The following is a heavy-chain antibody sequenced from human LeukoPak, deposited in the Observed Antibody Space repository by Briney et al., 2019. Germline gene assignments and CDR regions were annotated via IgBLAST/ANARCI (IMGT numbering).Heavy chain of an antibody. Sequence: PSQTLSLTCTVSGGSISSGSYYWSWIRQPAGKGLEWIGRIYTSGSTNYNPSLKSRVTLSVDTSKNQFSLKLSSVTAADTAVYYCARTIVGLLGYSYGGPGWGQGTLVTVSS. J-gene: IGHJ4*02. CDR1: GGSISSGSYY. V-gene: IGHV4-61*02. CDR3: ARTIVGLLGYSYGGPG. CDR2: IYTSGST. D-gene: IGHD5-18*01.